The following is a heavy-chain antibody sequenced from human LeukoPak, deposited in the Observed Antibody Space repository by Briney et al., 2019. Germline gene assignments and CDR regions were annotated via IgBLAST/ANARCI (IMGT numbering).Heavy chain of an antibody. CDR1: GGTFSSYA. Sequence: SVKVSCKASGGTFSSYAISWVRQAPGQGLEWMGEIIPIFGTANYAQKFQGRVTITADESTSTAYMELSSLRSEDTAVYYCARSRGSTTQYGMDVWGQGTTVTVSS. D-gene: IGHD2-2*01. CDR2: IIPIFGTA. CDR3: ARSRGSTTQYGMDV. V-gene: IGHV1-69*13. J-gene: IGHJ6*02.